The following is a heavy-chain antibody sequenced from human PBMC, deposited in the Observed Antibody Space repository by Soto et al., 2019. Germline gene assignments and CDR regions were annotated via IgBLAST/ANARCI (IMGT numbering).Heavy chain of an antibody. CDR1: GGTFSSYA. CDR3: AILGPMVRGVIITGGLDY. J-gene: IGHJ4*02. D-gene: IGHD3-10*01. Sequence: SVKVSCKASGGTFSSYAISWVRQAPGQGLEWMGGIIPIFGTANYAQKFQGRVTITADESTSTAYMELSSLRSEDTAVYYCAILGPMVRGVIITGGLDYWGQGTLVTVSS. V-gene: IGHV1-69*13. CDR2: IIPIFGTA.